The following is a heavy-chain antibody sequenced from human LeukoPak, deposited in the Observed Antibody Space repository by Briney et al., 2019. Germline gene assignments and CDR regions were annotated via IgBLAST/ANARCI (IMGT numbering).Heavy chain of an antibody. CDR2: IYYSGST. CDR3: ARDDQQQLVLEYFQH. V-gene: IGHV4-39*07. Sequence: PSETLSLTCTVSGGSISSSSYYWGWIRQPPGKGLEWIGSIYYSGSTYYNPSLKSRVTISVDTSKNQFSLKLSSVTAADTAVYYCARDDQQQLVLEYFQHWGQGTLVTVSS. J-gene: IGHJ1*01. CDR1: GGSISSSSYY. D-gene: IGHD6-13*01.